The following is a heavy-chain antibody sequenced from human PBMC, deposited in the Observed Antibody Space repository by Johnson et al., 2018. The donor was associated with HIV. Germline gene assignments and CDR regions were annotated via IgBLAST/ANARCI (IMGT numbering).Heavy chain of an antibody. Sequence: QVQLVESGGGVVQPGRSLRLSCTASGFTFRDYYMSWIRQTPGKGLEWVSYISSSGTSVYYADSVKGRFSISRDNAKHSLYLQMNSLRAEDTAVYYCARDRGYWDAFDIWGQGTMVTVSS. CDR1: GFTFRDYY. CDR3: ARDRGYWDAFDI. CDR2: ISSSGTSV. V-gene: IGHV3-11*04. D-gene: IGHD3-22*01. J-gene: IGHJ3*02.